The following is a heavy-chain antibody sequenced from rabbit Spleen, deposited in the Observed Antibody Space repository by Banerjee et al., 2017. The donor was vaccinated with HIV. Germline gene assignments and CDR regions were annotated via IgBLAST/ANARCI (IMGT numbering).Heavy chain of an antibody. V-gene: IGHV1S45*01. CDR1: GFSFSSTYF. D-gene: IGHD2-1*01. CDR3: ARDAYGDSRDVVFNL. Sequence: QEQLVESGGGLVQPEGSLTLTCTASGFSFSSTYFMCWVRRAPGKGLEWIACIHAGSGNTYYASWVNGRFTISKTSSTTVTLQLNSLTAADTATYFCARDAYGDSRDVVFNLWGPGTLVTVS. J-gene: IGHJ4*01. CDR2: IHAGSGNT.